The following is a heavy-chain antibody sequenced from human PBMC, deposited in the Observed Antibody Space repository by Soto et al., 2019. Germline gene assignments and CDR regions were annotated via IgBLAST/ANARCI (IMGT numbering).Heavy chain of an antibody. Sequence: SETLSLTCSVSGFAISRGYYWSWVRQPPGKGLEWIGSIYPSVSSYHNPSLATRLSLSIDTSKNQFTLKLTSVTAADTALYFCTREKVGTTFFDNWGEGIQVTVS. CDR2: IYPSVSS. CDR3: TREKVGTTFFDN. J-gene: IGHJ4*02. CDR1: GFAISRGYY. D-gene: IGHD1-1*01. V-gene: IGHV4-38-2*02.